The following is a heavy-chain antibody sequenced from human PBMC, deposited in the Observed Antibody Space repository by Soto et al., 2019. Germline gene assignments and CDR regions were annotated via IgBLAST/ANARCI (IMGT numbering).Heavy chain of an antibody. J-gene: IGHJ4*02. V-gene: IGHV1-69*02. CDR3: AMEYCSSTSCYRDY. CDR2: IIPILGIA. Sequence: QVQQVQSGAEVKKPGSSVKVSCKASGGTFSSYTISWVRQAPGQGLEWMGRIIPILGIANYAQKFQGRVTITAAKSTSTAYMELSSMRSEDTAVYYCAMEYCSSTSCYRDYWGQGTLVTVSS. D-gene: IGHD2-2*02. CDR1: GGTFSSYT.